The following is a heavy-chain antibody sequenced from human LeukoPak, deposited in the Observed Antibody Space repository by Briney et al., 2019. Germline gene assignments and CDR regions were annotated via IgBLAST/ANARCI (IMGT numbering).Heavy chain of an antibody. CDR1: GFTFSSYG. CDR3: AIPSRYYDSSDYYYNY. D-gene: IGHD3-22*01. V-gene: IGHV3-30*02. CDR2: IRYDGSNK. Sequence: GGSLRLSCAASGFTFSSYGMHWVRQAPGKGLEWVAFIRYDGSNKYYADSVKGRFTISRDNSKNTLYLQMNSLRAEDTAVYYCAIPSRYYDSSDYYYNYWGQGTLVTVSS. J-gene: IGHJ4*02.